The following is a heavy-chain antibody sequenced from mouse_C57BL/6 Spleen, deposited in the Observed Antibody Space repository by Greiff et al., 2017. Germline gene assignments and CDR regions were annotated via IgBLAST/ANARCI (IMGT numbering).Heavy chain of an antibody. J-gene: IGHJ4*01. D-gene: IGHD3-2*02. CDR3: ARGYSSGYLLYAMDY. CDR2: IYPGDGDT. V-gene: IGHV1-82*01. CDR1: GYAFSSSW. Sequence: QVQLQQSGPELVKPGASVKISCKASGYAFSSSWMNWVKQRPGKGLEWIGRIYPGDGDTNYNGKFKGKATLTAAKSSSSASMPLGSLTSEASAVYFCARGYSSGYLLYAMDYWGQGTSVTVSS.